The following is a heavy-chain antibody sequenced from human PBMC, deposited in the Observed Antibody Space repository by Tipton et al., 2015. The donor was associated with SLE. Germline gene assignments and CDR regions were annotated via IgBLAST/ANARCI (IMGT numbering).Heavy chain of an antibody. V-gene: IGHV4-4*08. CDR2: IYTSGST. Sequence: TLSLTCTVSGGSISSYYWNWIRQPPGKGLEWIGYIYTSGSTNYNPSLKSRVTISVDTSKNQFSLSLRSVTAADTAVYYCARGSVRADDYWGQGTLVTVSS. CDR3: ARGSVRADDY. J-gene: IGHJ4*02. CDR1: GGSISSYY. D-gene: IGHD4-17*01.